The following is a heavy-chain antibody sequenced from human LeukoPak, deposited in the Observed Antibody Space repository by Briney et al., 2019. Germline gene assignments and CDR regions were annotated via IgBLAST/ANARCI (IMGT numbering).Heavy chain of an antibody. Sequence: GGSLRLSCAASGFTFSSYTMNWVRQAPGRGLELVSFISSSGSTMYYAGSVKGRFTISRDNAKNSLYLQMNSLRAEDTAVYYCARENFGDVFDYWGQGTLVTVSS. CDR3: ARENFGDVFDY. CDR2: ISSSGSTM. V-gene: IGHV3-48*01. J-gene: IGHJ4*02. CDR1: GFTFSSYT. D-gene: IGHD4-17*01.